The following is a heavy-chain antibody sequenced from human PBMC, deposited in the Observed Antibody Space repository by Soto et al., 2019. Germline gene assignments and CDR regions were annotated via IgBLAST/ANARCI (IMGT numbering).Heavy chain of an antibody. D-gene: IGHD6-13*01. J-gene: IGHJ2*01. Sequence: GGSLRLSCAASGFTFSSYWMSWVRQAPGKGLEWVANIKQDGSEKYYVDSVKGRFTISRDNAKNSLYLQMNSLRAEDTAVYYCARVVLEQQLVWWIWYFDLWGRGTLVTVSS. CDR1: GFTFSSYW. CDR3: ARVVLEQQLVWWIWYFDL. CDR2: IKQDGSEK. V-gene: IGHV3-7*01.